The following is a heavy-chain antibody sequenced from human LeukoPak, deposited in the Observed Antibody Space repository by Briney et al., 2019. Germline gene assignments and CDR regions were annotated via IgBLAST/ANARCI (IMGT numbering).Heavy chain of an antibody. D-gene: IGHD3-10*01. V-gene: IGHV4-59*08. J-gene: IGHJ4*02. Sequence: SETLSLTCTVSGGSLRRYYWSWIRQPPGKGLEWIGFIYHSGSTDYNPSLKSRGTISVDTSKNQFPLKLSSVTAADTAVYYCARTNYYGSGSYYPDFWGQGTLVTVSS. CDR3: ARTNYYGSGSYYPDF. CDR2: IYHSGST. CDR1: GGSLRRYY.